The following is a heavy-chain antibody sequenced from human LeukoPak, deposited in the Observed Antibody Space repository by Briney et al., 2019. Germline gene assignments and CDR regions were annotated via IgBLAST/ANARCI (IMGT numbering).Heavy chain of an antibody. Sequence: GGSLRLACAASGFTFRTSGMNWVRQAPGKGLEWVSYISSSGTTISYAQSVKGRFTISRDNAKNSLYLQMNDLRAEDTAIYYCARTAISRFFDYLPLGDNYFDPWGQGTLVTVSS. CDR3: ARTAISRFFDYLPLGDNYFDP. CDR1: GFTFRTSG. J-gene: IGHJ5*02. V-gene: IGHV3-48*04. CDR2: ISSSGTTI. D-gene: IGHD3-9*01.